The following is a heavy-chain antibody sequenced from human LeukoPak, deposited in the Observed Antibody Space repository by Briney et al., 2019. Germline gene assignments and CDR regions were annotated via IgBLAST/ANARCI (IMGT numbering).Heavy chain of an antibody. Sequence: GGSLRPSCAVSGFTFSDYSMNWVRQPPGKGLEWISYISTGGDTIYYADSVKGRFTISSDNAKKSLYLQMNSLRAEDTAVYYCARGPPLFDPWGQGTLVTVSS. J-gene: IGHJ5*02. CDR2: ISTGGDTI. CDR1: GFTFSDYS. CDR3: ARGPPLFDP. V-gene: IGHV3-48*01.